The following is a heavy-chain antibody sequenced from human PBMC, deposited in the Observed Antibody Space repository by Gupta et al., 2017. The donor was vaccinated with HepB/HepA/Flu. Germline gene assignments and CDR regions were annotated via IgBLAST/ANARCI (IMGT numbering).Heavy chain of an antibody. D-gene: IGHD4-17*01. CDR1: GGSFSGYY. V-gene: IGHV4-34*01. Sequence: QVQLQQWGAGLLKPSETLSLTCAVYGGSFSGYYWSWIRQPPGKGLEWIGEINHSGSTNYNPSLKSRVTISVDTSKNQFSLKLSSVTAADTAVYYCARGVVTVNYYYMDVWGKGTTVTVSS. J-gene: IGHJ6*03. CDR3: ARGVVTVNYYYMDV. CDR2: INHSGST.